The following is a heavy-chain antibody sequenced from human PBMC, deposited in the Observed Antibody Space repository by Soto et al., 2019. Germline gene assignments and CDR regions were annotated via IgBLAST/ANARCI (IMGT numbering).Heavy chain of an antibody. CDR2: ISAYNGNT. J-gene: IGHJ5*02. V-gene: IGHV1-18*04. D-gene: IGHD3-3*01. Sequence: GASVKVSCKASGYTFTSYGISWVRQAPGQGLEWMGWISAYNGNTNYAQKLQGRVTMTTDTSTSTAYMELRSLRSDDTAVYYCARAPAVWSGYPLGPWGQGTLVTVSS. CDR3: ARAPAVWSGYPLGP. CDR1: GYTFTSYG.